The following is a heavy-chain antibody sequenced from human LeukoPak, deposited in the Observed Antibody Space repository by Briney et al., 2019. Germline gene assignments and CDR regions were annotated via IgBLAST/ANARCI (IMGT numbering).Heavy chain of an antibody. CDR3: AKLLRKYYDSSGYSLDY. J-gene: IGHJ4*02. D-gene: IGHD3-22*01. CDR2: IKQDGSEK. V-gene: IGHV3-7*03. Sequence: GGSLRLSCAASGFTFSTYWMSWVRQAPGKGLEWVANIKQDGSEKYYVDSVKGRFTISRDNAEKSLYLQMNSLRAEDTAVYYCAKLLRKYYDSSGYSLDYWGQGTLVTVSS. CDR1: GFTFSTYW.